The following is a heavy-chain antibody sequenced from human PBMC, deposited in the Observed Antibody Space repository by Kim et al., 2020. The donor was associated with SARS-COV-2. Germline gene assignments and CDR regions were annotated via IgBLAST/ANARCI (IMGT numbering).Heavy chain of an antibody. D-gene: IGHD3-16*01. Sequence: SETLSLTCAVSGGSISSGGYSWSWIRQPPGKGLEWIGYIYHSGSTYYNPSLKSRVTISVDRSKNQFSLKLSSVTAADTAVYYCARWVHGKPDSADLDFGGDGMDVWGQGTTVTVSS. V-gene: IGHV4-30-2*01. J-gene: IGHJ6*02. CDR1: GGSISSGGYS. CDR3: ARWVHGKPDSADLDFGGDGMDV. CDR2: IYHSGST.